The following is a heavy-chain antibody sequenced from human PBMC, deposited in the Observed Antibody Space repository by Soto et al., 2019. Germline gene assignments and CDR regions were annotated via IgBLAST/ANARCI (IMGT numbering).Heavy chain of an antibody. CDR3: AKGHYDFWSGYYDHYYYGMDV. Sequence: GGSLRLSCAASGFTFSIYGMHWVRQAPGKGLEWVAVISYDGSNKYYADSVKGRFTISRDNSKNTLYLQMNSLRAEDTAVYYCAKGHYDFWSGYYDHYYYGMDVWGQGTTVTVSS. J-gene: IGHJ6*02. D-gene: IGHD3-3*01. V-gene: IGHV3-30*18. CDR1: GFTFSIYG. CDR2: ISYDGSNK.